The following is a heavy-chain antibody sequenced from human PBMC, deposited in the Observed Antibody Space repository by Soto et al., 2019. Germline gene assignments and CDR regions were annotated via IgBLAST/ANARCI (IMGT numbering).Heavy chain of an antibody. D-gene: IGHD6-19*01. V-gene: IGHV4-59*08. CDR1: GGSISSYY. J-gene: IGHJ3*02. Sequence: SETLSLTCTVSGGSISSYYWSWIRQPPGKGLEWIGYIYYSGSTNYNPSLKSRVTISVDTSKNQFSLKLSSVTAADTAVYYCASQGIAVTPRDAFDIWGQGTMVTVS. CDR2: IYYSGST. CDR3: ASQGIAVTPRDAFDI.